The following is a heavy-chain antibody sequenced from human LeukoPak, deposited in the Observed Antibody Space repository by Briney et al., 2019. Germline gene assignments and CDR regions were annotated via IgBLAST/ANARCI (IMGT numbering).Heavy chain of an antibody. D-gene: IGHD5-24*01. V-gene: IGHV1-69*05. CDR1: GGTFSSYA. Sequence: ASVKVSCKASGGTFSSYAISWVRQAPGQGLEWMGGIIPIFGTANYAQKFRGRVTITTDESTSTAYMELSSLRSEDTAVYYCARGPGGGGYNLNYYYYMDVWGKGTTVTVSS. J-gene: IGHJ6*03. CDR2: IIPIFGTA. CDR3: ARGPGGGGYNLNYYYYMDV.